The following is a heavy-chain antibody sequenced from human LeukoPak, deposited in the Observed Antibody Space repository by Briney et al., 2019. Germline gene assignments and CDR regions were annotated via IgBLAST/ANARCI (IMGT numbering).Heavy chain of an antibody. CDR1: GFTFSSYG. D-gene: IGHD3-22*01. V-gene: IGHV3-30*03. CDR3: ARDSVPYYDSSGYHYYYYYYMDV. Sequence: PGGSLRLSCAASGFTFSSYGMHWVRQAPGKGLEWVAVISYDGSNKYYADSVKGRFTISRDNSKNTLYLQMNSLRAEDTAVYYCARDSVPYYDSSGYHYYYYYYMDVWGKGTTVTVSS. CDR2: ISYDGSNK. J-gene: IGHJ6*03.